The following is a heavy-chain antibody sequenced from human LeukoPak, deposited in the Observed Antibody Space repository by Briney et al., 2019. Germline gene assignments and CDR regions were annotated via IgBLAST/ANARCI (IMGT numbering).Heavy chain of an antibody. V-gene: IGHV3-13*05. CDR3: ARGGYSSGWYRIDY. J-gene: IGHJ4*02. Sequence: PGGSLRLSCAASGFTFINYDMHWVRQATGKSLEWVSTIDTVGDPYYPDSVKGRFTISRENAKNSLYLQMNSLRAGDMAVYYCARGGYSSGWYRIDYWGQGSLVTVSS. CDR1: GFTFINYD. D-gene: IGHD6-19*01. CDR2: IDTVGDP.